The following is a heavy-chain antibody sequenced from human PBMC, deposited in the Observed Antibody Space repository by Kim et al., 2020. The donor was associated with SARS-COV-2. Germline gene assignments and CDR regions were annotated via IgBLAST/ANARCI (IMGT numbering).Heavy chain of an antibody. V-gene: IGHV4-39*01. CDR1: GGSISTPGHY. Sequence: SETLSLTCTVSGGSISTPGHYWGWIRQPPGKGLESIGNVYHSGSTFYNPSLERRVTISLSASENQFSLKLDSVTAADTAVYYCATCYGDWAVCVHWGQGTLVTVSS. D-gene: IGHD4-17*01. CDR2: VYHSGST. CDR3: ATCYGDWAVCVH. J-gene: IGHJ4*01.